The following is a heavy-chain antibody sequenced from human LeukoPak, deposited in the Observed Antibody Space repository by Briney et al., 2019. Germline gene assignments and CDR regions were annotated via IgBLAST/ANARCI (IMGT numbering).Heavy chain of an antibody. Sequence: SETLSLTCTVSGGSISSYYGGWIRQPPGKGLEWIGYIYYSGSTNYNPSLKSRVTISVDTSKNQFSLKLSSVTAADTAVYYCAGGYCSGGSCSVSLYYYYMDVWGKGTTVTVSS. CDR1: GGSISSYY. CDR3: AGGYCSGGSCSVSLYYYYMDV. J-gene: IGHJ6*03. D-gene: IGHD2-15*01. CDR2: IYYSGST. V-gene: IGHV4-59*01.